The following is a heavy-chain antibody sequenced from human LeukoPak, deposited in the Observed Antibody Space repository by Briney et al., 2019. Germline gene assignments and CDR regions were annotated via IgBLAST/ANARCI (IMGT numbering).Heavy chain of an antibody. CDR1: GFTFGDYA. Sequence: GGSLRLSCTASGFTFGDYAMSWVRQAPGKGLEWGGFIRSKAYGGTTEYAASVKGRFTISRDDSKSIAYLQMNSLKTEDTAVYYCTRFGELFNYYMDVWGKGTTVTISS. CDR3: TRFGELFNYYMDV. D-gene: IGHD3-10*01. CDR2: IRSKAYGGTT. J-gene: IGHJ6*03. V-gene: IGHV3-49*04.